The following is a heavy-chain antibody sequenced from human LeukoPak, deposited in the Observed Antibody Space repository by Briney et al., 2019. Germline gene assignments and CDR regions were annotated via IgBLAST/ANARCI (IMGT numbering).Heavy chain of an antibody. CDR1: GGSFSGYY. V-gene: IGHV4-34*01. CDR2: INHSGST. D-gene: IGHD2-2*01. J-gene: IGHJ5*02. Sequence: KASETLSLTCAVYGGSFSGYYWSWIRQPPGKGLEWIGEINHSGSTNYNPSLKSRVTISVDTSKNQFSLKLSSVTAADTAVYYCARAEKDIVVVPAARWFDPWGQGTLVTVSS. CDR3: ARAEKDIVVVPAARWFDP.